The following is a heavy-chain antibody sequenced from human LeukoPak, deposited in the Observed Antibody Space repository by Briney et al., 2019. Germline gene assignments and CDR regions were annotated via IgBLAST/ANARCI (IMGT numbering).Heavy chain of an antibody. D-gene: IGHD2-2*01. Sequence: ASVTISFKVSGYIFTYYYMHWVHQAPGKGLEGMGLVDPEDGETINLEKFHGRVTITADTSTDTAYMELSSLRSEDTAVYYCATDVHIVVVPAARFYYYYYYMDVWGKGTTVTVSS. CDR1: GYIFTYYY. CDR3: ATDVHIVVVPAARFYYYYYYMDV. J-gene: IGHJ6*03. V-gene: IGHV1-69-2*01. CDR2: VDPEDGET.